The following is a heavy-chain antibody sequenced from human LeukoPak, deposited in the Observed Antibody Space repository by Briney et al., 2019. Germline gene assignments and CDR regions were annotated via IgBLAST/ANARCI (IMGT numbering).Heavy chain of an antibody. CDR2: IYYSGST. D-gene: IGHD6-13*01. Sequence: SETLSLTCTVSGGSISSYYWSWIRQPPGKGLEWIGYIYYSGSTNHNPSLKSRVTISVDTSKNQFSLKLSSLTAADTAVYYCAREEHVRQQLVRDWFDPWGQGTLVTVSS. J-gene: IGHJ5*02. CDR3: AREEHVRQQLVRDWFDP. CDR1: GGSISSYY. V-gene: IGHV4-59*01.